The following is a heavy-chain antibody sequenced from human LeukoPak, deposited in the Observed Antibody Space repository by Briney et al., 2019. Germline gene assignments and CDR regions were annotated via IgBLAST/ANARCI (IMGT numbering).Heavy chain of an antibody. J-gene: IGHJ5*02. CDR2: IDHSGST. V-gene: IGHV4-34*01. CDR3: ATRQSNGWYDWYDP. Sequence: SETLSLTCAVYGGSFSGYDWSWMRQPPAKGLEWIGEIDHSGSTNHNPSLKSRVTISVDTSKNQFSLKLSSVTAADTVVYFCATRQSNGWYDWYDPWGQGTLVTVSS. CDR1: GGSFSGYD. D-gene: IGHD6-19*01.